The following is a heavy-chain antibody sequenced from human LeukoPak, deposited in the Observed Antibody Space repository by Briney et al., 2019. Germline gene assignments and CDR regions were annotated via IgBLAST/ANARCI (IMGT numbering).Heavy chain of an antibody. CDR2: VTSYNGDT. V-gene: IGHV1-18*01. CDR3: ARDHCSGGSCYWLGFDY. D-gene: IGHD2-15*01. Sequence: GASVTVSCTASGYTFNNYGISWVRQAPGQGLEWMGWVTSYNGDTNYAQKFQGRVTMSTDTSTSTAYMELRSLRSDDTAVYYCARDHCSGGSCYWLGFDYWGQGTLVTVSS. J-gene: IGHJ4*02. CDR1: GYTFNNYG.